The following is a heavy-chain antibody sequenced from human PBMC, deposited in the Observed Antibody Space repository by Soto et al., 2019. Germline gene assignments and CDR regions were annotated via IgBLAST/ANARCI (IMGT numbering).Heavy chain of an antibody. V-gene: IGHV1-69*01. CDR3: ARDMYYDSSGSNDRFDP. Sequence: QVQLVQSGAEVKKPGSSVKVSCKASGGTFSSYAISWVRQAPGQGLEWMGGIIPIFGTANYAHKFQGRVTITADESTSTDYMELSSLGSEDTAVYYCARDMYYDSSGSNDRFDPWGQGTLVTVSS. J-gene: IGHJ5*02. D-gene: IGHD3-22*01. CDR2: IIPIFGTA. CDR1: GGTFSSYA.